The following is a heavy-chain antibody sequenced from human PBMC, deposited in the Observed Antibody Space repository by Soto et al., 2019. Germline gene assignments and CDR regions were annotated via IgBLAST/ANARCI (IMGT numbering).Heavy chain of an antibody. J-gene: IGHJ4*02. CDR2: INPNNGGT. CDR1: GYTFTVYY. CDR3: AREYYGPFDY. V-gene: IGHV1-2*02. D-gene: IGHD3-3*01. Sequence: GASVKVSCKAFGYTFTVYYMHWVRQAPGQGLEWMGWINPNNGGTNYAQKFQGRVTMTRDTSISTAYMELSRLRSDDTAVYYCAREYYGPFDYWGQGTLVTVSS.